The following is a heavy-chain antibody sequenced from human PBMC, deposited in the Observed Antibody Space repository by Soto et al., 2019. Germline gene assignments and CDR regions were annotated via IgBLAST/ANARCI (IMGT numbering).Heavy chain of an antibody. J-gene: IGHJ6*02. CDR1: GFTFSSYS. Sequence: EVQLVESGGGLVQPGGSLRLSCAASGFTFSSYSMNWVRQAPGKGLGWVSYISSSSSTIYYGDSVKGRCTISRDNAKNSLYLQMNSLRDEDTAVYYCARDPRGTHRYYYYYGMDVWGQGTTVTVSS. V-gene: IGHV3-48*02. CDR2: ISSSSSTI. CDR3: ARDPRGTHRYYYYYGMDV. D-gene: IGHD3-10*01.